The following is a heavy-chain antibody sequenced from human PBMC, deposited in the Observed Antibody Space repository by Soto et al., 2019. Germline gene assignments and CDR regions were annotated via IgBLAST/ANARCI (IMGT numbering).Heavy chain of an antibody. CDR1: GFSFNEAW. D-gene: IGHD6-6*01. V-gene: IGHV3-15*07. Sequence: EVQLVESGGDLVKPGGSLRLSCAASGFSFNEAWMKWFRQAPGKGLEWVGRIKRKTXXXTTDYAAPVKGRFTISRDDSXXXXXXXXXXXXXXXXXXXXXXXXXXVAVRPLPSFWGQGTLVTVSS. CDR3: XXXXXVAVRPLPSF. J-gene: IGHJ4*02. CDR2: IKRKTXXXTT.